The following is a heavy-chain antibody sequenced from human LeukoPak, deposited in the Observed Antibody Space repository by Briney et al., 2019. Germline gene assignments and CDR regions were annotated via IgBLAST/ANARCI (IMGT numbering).Heavy chain of an antibody. Sequence: GGSLRLSCAASRFTFSSYAMSWVRQAPGKGLEWVSAISGSGGSTYYADSVKGRFTISRDNSKNTLYLQMNSLRAEDKAVYYCAKLVRSSWIDYSGHGTLVTVSS. V-gene: IGHV3-23*01. CDR1: RFTFSSYA. CDR2: ISGSGGST. CDR3: AKLVRSSWIDY. J-gene: IGHJ4*01. D-gene: IGHD6-13*01.